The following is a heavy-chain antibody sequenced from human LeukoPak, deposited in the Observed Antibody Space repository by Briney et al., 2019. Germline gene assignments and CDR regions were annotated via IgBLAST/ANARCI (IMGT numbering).Heavy chain of an antibody. CDR3: ARGDGHYYGSGSYYGNFDY. CDR2: INHSGST. D-gene: IGHD3-10*01. Sequence: SETLSLTCAVYGGSFSGYYWSLIRQPAGKGLEWIGEINHSGSTNYNPSLKSRVTISVDTSKNQFSLKLSSVTAADTAVYYCARGDGHYYGSGSYYGNFDYWGQGTLVTVSS. J-gene: IGHJ4*02. CDR1: GGSFSGYY. V-gene: IGHV4-34*01.